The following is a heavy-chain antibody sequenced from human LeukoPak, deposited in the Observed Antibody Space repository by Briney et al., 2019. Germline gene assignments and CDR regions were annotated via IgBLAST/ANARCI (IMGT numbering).Heavy chain of an antibody. J-gene: IGHJ4*02. CDR2: IDASGIDT. Sequence: QPGGSLRLSCALSEFPFSIYATAWVRQAPGQGLGWVSAIDASGIDTYYTDSVKGRFTISRDNSKNTVYLQMNSLRVEDTAVYYCAEYRKPQGLDYWGQGTLVTVSS. V-gene: IGHV3-23*01. CDR3: AEYRKPQGLDY. D-gene: IGHD1-14*01. CDR1: EFPFSIYA.